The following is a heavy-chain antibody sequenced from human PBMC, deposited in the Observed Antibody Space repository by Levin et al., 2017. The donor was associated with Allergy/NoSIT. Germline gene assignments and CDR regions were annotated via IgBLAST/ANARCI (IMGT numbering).Heavy chain of an antibody. CDR3: TTRPTF. CDR2: IKSKTDGATI. V-gene: IGHV3-15*01. J-gene: IGHJ4*02. Sequence: GGSLRLSCVGSGFTFNNAWMNWVRQAPGKGLEWVGQIKSKTDGATIDYAAPVKGRFTISRDDSKNTLNLLMNSLKTEDTAVYYCTTRPTFWGQGTLVAVSS. CDR1: GFTFNNAW.